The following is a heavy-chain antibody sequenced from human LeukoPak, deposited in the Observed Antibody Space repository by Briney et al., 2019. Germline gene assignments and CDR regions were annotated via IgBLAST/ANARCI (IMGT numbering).Heavy chain of an antibody. J-gene: IGHJ4*02. CDR1: EFTFTNYW. CDR3: AGGSGWLINY. V-gene: IGHV3-7*01. Sequence: AGSLRLSCAASEFTFTNYWMNWVRQAPGKGLEWVAIIKQDGSEKFYVDSVKGRFSITRDNAKNSLYLQMSSLRAEDTAIYYCAGGSGWLINYWGQGTLVTVSS. D-gene: IGHD6-19*01. CDR2: IKQDGSEK.